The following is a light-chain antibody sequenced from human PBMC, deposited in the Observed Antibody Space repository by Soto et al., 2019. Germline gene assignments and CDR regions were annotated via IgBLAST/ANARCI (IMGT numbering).Light chain of an antibody. V-gene: IGLV1-51*02. CDR1: NSNIGKNY. Sequence: QSVLTQPPSMSAAPGQKVTISCSGSNSNIGKNYVSWYQQFPGTAPKLLIYESNKRPSGIPDRFSGSKSGTSATLGITGLQPGDEADYYCGTWDNSLSGRVFGGGTKVTVL. J-gene: IGLJ3*02. CDR2: ESN. CDR3: GTWDNSLSGRV.